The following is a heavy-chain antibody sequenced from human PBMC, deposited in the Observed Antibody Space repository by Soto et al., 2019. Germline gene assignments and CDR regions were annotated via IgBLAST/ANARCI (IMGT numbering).Heavy chain of an antibody. CDR2: IHHDGSS. J-gene: IGHJ4*02. Sequence: PPGKGLEWIGEIHHDGSSNYNPSLKSRVTISVDKSKNQFSLKVNSVTAGDTAVYYXXXXXXXXXXXXXXWGQGALVTVSS. CDR3: XXXXXXXXXXXXX. V-gene: IGHV4-4*02.